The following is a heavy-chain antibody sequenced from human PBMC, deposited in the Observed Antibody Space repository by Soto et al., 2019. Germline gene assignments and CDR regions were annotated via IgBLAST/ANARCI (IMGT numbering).Heavy chain of an antibody. CDR3: ARGDSTDCSNGVCSFFYNHDMDV. J-gene: IGHJ6*02. Sequence: SSVKVSCKASGYSFTDYHIQWVRQAPVQWLEWLGRINPKSGGTSTAQKFQGWVTMTTDTSISTASMELTRLTSDDTAIYYCARGDSTDCSNGVCSFFYNHDMDVWGQGTTVTVSS. CDR1: GYSFTDYH. D-gene: IGHD2-8*01. V-gene: IGHV1-2*04. CDR2: INPKSGGT.